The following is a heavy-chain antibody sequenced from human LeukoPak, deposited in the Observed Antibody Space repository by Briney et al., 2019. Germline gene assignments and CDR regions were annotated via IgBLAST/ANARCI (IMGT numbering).Heavy chain of an antibody. D-gene: IGHD6-6*01. V-gene: IGHV4-59*08. CDR2: IYYSGST. Sequence: SETLSLTCTVSGGSISSYYWSWIRQPPGKGLEWIGYIYYSGSTNYYPSLKSRVTISVDTSKNQFSLKLSSVTAADTAVYYCARHGRGAARPYYFDYWGQGTLVTVSS. CDR1: GGSISSYY. J-gene: IGHJ4*02. CDR3: ARHGRGAARPYYFDY.